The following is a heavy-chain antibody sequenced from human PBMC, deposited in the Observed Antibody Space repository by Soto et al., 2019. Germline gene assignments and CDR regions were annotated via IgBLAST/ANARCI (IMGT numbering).Heavy chain of an antibody. V-gene: IGHV5-51*01. J-gene: IGHJ5*02. CDR2: IYPSDSTT. D-gene: IGHD4-17*01. CDR1: GYSFTNYW. Sequence: PGESLKISCKGSGYSFTNYWIAWVRQMPGKGLEYMGIIYPSDSTTRYSPFFQGQVTISADKSISTAYLQWNSLKASDTAMYYCARHGFYGDYSSNYFDPWGQGTLVTVSS. CDR3: ARHGFYGDYSSNYFDP.